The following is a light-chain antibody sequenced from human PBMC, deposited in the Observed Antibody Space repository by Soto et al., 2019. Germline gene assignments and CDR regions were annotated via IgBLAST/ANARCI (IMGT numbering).Light chain of an antibody. CDR3: QQYGSSLFT. J-gene: IGKJ5*01. CDR1: QSVSSSY. CDR2: GAS. V-gene: IGKV3-20*01. Sequence: EIVLTQSPGTLSLSPGERATLSCRASQSVSSSYLAGYQQKPGQAPRLLIYGASSRATGIPDRFSGSRSGTDFTLAISRLEPEDFAVYSCQQYGSSLFTFGQGTRLEIK.